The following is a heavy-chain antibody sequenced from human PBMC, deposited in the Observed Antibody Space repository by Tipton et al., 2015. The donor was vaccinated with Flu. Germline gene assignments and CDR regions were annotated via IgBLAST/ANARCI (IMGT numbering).Heavy chain of an antibody. D-gene: IGHD3-3*01. CDR1: GGSVRSDSYY. Sequence: TLSLTCSVSGGSVRSDSYYWSWIRQPAGKALEWVGHIYLSGSPNYDPSLKSRVTISVDMSKNQFSLKLSSVTAADTAVYYCARSMVGIFGVVEGCHGMDVWGQGTTVSVSS. CDR3: ARSMVGIFGVVEGCHGMDV. J-gene: IGHJ6*02. CDR2: IYLSGSP. V-gene: IGHV4-61*10.